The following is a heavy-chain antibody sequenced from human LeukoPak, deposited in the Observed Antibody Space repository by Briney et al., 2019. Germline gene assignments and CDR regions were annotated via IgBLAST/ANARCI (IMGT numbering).Heavy chain of an antibody. CDR2: ISASGSTT. Sequence: GGSLRLSCAASGFTFTDYAMGWVPQAPGRGLEWASTISASGSTTYYADSGRGRFTISRDNSKNTLSLQMSSLRAEDTAVYYCAKARTPYNSGFDYWGQGTLVAVSS. CDR3: AKARTPYNSGFDY. D-gene: IGHD6-19*01. CDR1: GFTFTDYA. J-gene: IGHJ4*02. V-gene: IGHV3-23*01.